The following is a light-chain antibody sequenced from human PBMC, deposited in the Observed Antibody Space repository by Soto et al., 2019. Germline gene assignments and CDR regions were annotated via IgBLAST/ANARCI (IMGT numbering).Light chain of an antibody. Sequence: QSVLTQPPSASGSPGQSVTLSCPGTRSDVGAYNYVSWYQQYPGKAPKLMIYEVSKRPSGVPDRFSGSKSGKTASLTVSGLQPEDEADYYCTSYAGSNIWVFGGGTKVTVL. CDR2: EVS. V-gene: IGLV2-8*01. CDR1: RSDVGAYNY. CDR3: TSYAGSNIWV. J-gene: IGLJ3*02.